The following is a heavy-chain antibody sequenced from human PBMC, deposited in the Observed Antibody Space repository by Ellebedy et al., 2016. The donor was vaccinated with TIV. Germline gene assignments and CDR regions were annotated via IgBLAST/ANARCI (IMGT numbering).Heavy chain of an antibody. D-gene: IGHD3-10*01. Sequence: MPSETLSLTCSVSGVSISDYYWSWIRQPPGQGLEWIGYVYHTGSTNYNPSLRSRVTLAVDTPKNEFSLKLSSVTTADTAIYYWARDGVEDYFDYWGQGLLVTVSS. CDR1: GVSISDYY. CDR3: ARDGVEDYFDY. CDR2: VYHTGST. J-gene: IGHJ4*02. V-gene: IGHV4-59*01.